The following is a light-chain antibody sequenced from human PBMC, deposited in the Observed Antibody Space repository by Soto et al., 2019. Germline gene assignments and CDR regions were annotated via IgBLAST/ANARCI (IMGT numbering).Light chain of an antibody. CDR1: QNIETW. CDR2: QAS. J-gene: IGKJ1*01. CDR3: QQYINRCT. Sequence: DIQMTQSPSTLSASVGDRVTITCLASQNIETWLAWYQQKPGKAPKLMIYQASSLEGGVPSRFSGSGSGTEFTLTISSLQSDDFATYYWQQYINRCTFGEGTEVEIK. V-gene: IGKV1-5*03.